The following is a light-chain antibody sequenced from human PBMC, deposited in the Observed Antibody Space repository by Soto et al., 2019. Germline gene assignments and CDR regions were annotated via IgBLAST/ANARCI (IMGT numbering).Light chain of an antibody. CDR2: AAS. V-gene: IGKV3-20*01. CDR1: QTVTSSY. CDR3: KQYGSSPWT. J-gene: IGKJ1*01. Sequence: VLTQSPGAQSLSPVARATHSCKSSQTVTSSYLAWYQQKPGQAPRLLIYAASSRAAGIPDRFSASGSQTDFTLTISRLEPEEFAVYYCKQYGSSPWTVGQGTKVEIK.